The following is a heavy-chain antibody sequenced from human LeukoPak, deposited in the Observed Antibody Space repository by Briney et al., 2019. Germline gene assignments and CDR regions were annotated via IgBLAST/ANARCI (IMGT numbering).Heavy chain of an antibody. J-gene: IGHJ1*01. Sequence: GGSLRLSCAASGFTFSSYAMSWVRQAPGKGLEWVSAICGSGGSTYYADSVKGRFTISRDNSKNTLYLQMNSLRAEDTAVYYCAKDSVPPRWLQSRYQKRIEYFQHWGQGTLVTVSS. D-gene: IGHD5-24*01. CDR2: ICGSGGST. CDR1: GFTFSSYA. V-gene: IGHV3-23*01. CDR3: AKDSVPPRWLQSRYQKRIEYFQH.